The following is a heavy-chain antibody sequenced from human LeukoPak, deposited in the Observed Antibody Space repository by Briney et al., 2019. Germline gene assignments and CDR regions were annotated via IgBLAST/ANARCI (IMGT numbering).Heavy chain of an antibody. J-gene: IGHJ5*02. CDR3: ARGPFPRYVWGSYRWNWFDP. Sequence: SETLSLTCAVYGGSFSGYYWSWIRQPPGKGLEWIGEINHSGSTNYNPSLKSRVTISVDTSKNQFSLKLSSVTAADTAVYYCARGPFPRYVWGSYRWNWFDPWGQGTLVTVSS. CDR2: INHSGST. D-gene: IGHD3-16*02. V-gene: IGHV4-34*01. CDR1: GGSFSGYY.